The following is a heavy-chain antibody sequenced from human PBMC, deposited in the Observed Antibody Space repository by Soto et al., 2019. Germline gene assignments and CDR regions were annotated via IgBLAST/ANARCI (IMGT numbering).Heavy chain of an antibody. CDR2: IYYSGST. Sequence: QLQLQESGPGLVKPSETLSLTCTVSGGSISSSSYYWGWIRQPPGKGLEWIGRIYYSGSTYYNPSLKSRVTISVDTSTTQFSLKPSSVTAADTAVYYCARTTSSFDYWGQGTLVTVSS. V-gene: IGHV4-39*01. CDR1: GGSISSSSYY. D-gene: IGHD2-2*01. CDR3: ARTTSSFDY. J-gene: IGHJ4*02.